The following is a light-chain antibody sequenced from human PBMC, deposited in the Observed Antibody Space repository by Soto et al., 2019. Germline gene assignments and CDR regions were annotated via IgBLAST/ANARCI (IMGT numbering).Light chain of an antibody. CDR2: EVS. Sequence: QSVLTQPASVSGSPGQSITISCSGTSSDVGSYDHVAWYQQFPGKTPKLMIYEVSNRPSEVSSRFSGSKSGNTASLTISGLQAEDEADYYCISYTGSSTSYVFGSGTKLTVL. V-gene: IGLV2-14*01. CDR1: SSDVGSYDH. J-gene: IGLJ1*01. CDR3: ISYTGSSTSYV.